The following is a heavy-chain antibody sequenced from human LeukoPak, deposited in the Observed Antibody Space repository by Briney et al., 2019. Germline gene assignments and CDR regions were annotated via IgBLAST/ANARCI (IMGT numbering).Heavy chain of an antibody. D-gene: IGHD6-13*01. V-gene: IGHV1-3*01. J-gene: IGHJ4*02. Sequence: ASVKVSCTASGYTFTSYAMHWVRQAPGQRLEWVGWINAGNGNTKYSQKFQGRVTITRDTSASTAYMELSSLRSEDTAVYYCARLIAAAGNFDSWGQGTLVTVSS. CDR1: GYTFTSYA. CDR3: ARLIAAAGNFDS. CDR2: INAGNGNT.